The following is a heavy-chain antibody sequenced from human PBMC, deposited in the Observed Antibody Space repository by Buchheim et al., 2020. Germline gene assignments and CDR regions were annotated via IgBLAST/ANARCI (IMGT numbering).Heavy chain of an antibody. Sequence: QEQLVESGGGVVQPGRSLRLSCVASGFTFSSCGMHWVRQAPGKGLEWVAVIWTDGSKKDYADSVKGRFTISRDNPQNTVLLGMESLRVEDTAVYYCARELQTGSTTGFDIWGHGT. V-gene: IGHV3-33*01. D-gene: IGHD1-14*01. J-gene: IGHJ3*02. CDR3: ARELQTGSTTGFDI. CDR1: GFTFSSCG. CDR2: IWTDGSKK.